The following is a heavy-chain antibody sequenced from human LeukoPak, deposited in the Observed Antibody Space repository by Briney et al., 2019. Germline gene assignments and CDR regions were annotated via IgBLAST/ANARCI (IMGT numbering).Heavy chain of an antibody. CDR3: ARVHYDSSGLLDP. CDR2: ISGFSGHA. CDR1: GYSVTNYG. Sequence: ASVKVSRKASGYSVTNYGVTWVRQAPGQGLEWMGWISGFSGHAQIAQQVQGRIMLTTDTSTSTAYMELSSLRSDDTAVYFCARVHYDSSGLLDPWGQGTLVTVSS. J-gene: IGHJ5*02. D-gene: IGHD3-22*01. V-gene: IGHV1-18*01.